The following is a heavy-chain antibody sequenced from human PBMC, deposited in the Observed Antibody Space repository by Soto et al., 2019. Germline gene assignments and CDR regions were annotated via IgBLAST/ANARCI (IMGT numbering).Heavy chain of an antibody. J-gene: IGHJ4*02. Sequence: GGSLRLSCAVSGFTFSNFSINWVRQAPGKGLEWLSYISNNGSVTYYADSVKGRFTISRDNARNSMYLQMNSLRDDDTAVYYCARARPGAYFDYWGQGTLVTVSS. CDR1: GFTFSNFS. CDR3: ARARPGAYFDY. V-gene: IGHV3-48*02. CDR2: ISNNGSVT.